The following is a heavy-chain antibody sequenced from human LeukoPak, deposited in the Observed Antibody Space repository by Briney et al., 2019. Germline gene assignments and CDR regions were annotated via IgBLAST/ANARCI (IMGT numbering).Heavy chain of an antibody. Sequence: SETLSLTCAVYGGSFSGYYWSWIRQPPGKGLEWIGEINHSGSTNYNPSLKSRVTISVDTSENQFSLKLSSVTAADTAVYYCARGLVWSGYVFDYWGQGTLVTVSS. J-gene: IGHJ4*02. D-gene: IGHD3-3*01. CDR2: INHSGST. CDR1: GGSFSGYY. CDR3: ARGLVWSGYVFDY. V-gene: IGHV4-34*01.